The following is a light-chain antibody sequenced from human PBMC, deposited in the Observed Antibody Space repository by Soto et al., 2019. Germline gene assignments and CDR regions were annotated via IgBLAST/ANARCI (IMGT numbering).Light chain of an antibody. CDR1: QGISTW. J-gene: IGKJ3*01. CDR3: QQGDSFPLT. CDR2: SAS. V-gene: IGKV1-12*01. Sequence: DIQMTQSPSSVSASVGDRVTITCRASQGISTWLAWYQQKPGKAPNLLIYSASTLQSGVPSRFSGSGSGTDFTLTISRLQPEDFATYFCQQGDSFPLTFGPGTKVGIK.